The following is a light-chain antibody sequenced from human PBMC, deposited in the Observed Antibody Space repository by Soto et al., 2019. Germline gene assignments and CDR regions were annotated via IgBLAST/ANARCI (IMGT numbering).Light chain of an antibody. J-gene: IGKJ2*01. CDR3: HQYGTLPYA. CDR2: GAS. CDR1: QRVSSNY. Sequence: IALTQSPGTLSLSPRERATLSCRASQRVSSNYVAWYQHKPGQAPRLLIHGASIRATGIPDRFSGSGSGTGFTLTISRLEPEDFAVYYCHQYGTLPYAFGQGTKLQIK. V-gene: IGKV3-20*01.